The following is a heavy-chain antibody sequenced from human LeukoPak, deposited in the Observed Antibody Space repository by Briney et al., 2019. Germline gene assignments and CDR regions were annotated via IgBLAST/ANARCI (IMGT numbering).Heavy chain of an antibody. J-gene: IGHJ4*02. CDR1: GGTFSSYA. V-gene: IGHV1-69*05. D-gene: IGHD6-13*01. CDR3: ASLVEAAANFDY. CDR2: IIPIFGTA. Sequence: SVKVSCKTSGGTFSSYAISWVRQAPGQGLEWMGGIIPIFGTANYAQKFQGRVTITTDESTSTAYMELSSLRSEDTAVYYCASLVEAAANFDYWGQGTLVTVSS.